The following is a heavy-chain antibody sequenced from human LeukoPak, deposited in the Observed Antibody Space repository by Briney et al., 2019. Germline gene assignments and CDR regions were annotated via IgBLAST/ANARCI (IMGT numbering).Heavy chain of an antibody. Sequence: GASVEVSCKASGYTFTGYYMHWVRQAPGQGLEWMGWINPNSGGTNYAQKFQGRVTMTRDTSISTAYMELSRLRSDDTAVYYCARDWGDGYNLGYFDYWGQGTLVTVSS. V-gene: IGHV1-2*02. J-gene: IGHJ4*02. CDR3: ARDWGDGYNLGYFDY. CDR2: INPNSGGT. CDR1: GYTFTGYY. D-gene: IGHD5-24*01.